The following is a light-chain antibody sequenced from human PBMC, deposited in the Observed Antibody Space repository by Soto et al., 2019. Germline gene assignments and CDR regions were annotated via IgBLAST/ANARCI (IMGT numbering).Light chain of an antibody. CDR3: SSYTSRTTRV. V-gene: IGLV2-14*01. Sequence: QSVLTQPASVSGFPGQSVTISCTGNTSNIGYYNFVSWYQQHPGKVPKLLIYEVVSRPSGVSDRFSGSKSGNTASLTISGLQAEDEADYYCSSYTSRTTRVFGGGTQLTVL. CDR1: TSNIGYYNF. J-gene: IGLJ3*02. CDR2: EVV.